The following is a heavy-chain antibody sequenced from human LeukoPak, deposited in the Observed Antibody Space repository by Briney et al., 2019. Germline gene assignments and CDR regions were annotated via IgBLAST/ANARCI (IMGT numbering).Heavy chain of an antibody. V-gene: IGHV4-59*08. Sequence: SETLSLTCTVSGGSISSYYWSWIPQPPGKGLEWIGYIYYSGSTNYNPSLKSRVTISVDTSKNQFSLKLSSVTAADTTVYYCARWSGWNDPYYFDYWGQGTLVTVSS. J-gene: IGHJ4*02. CDR2: IYYSGST. CDR1: GGSISSYY. D-gene: IGHD1-1*01. CDR3: ARWSGWNDPYYFDY.